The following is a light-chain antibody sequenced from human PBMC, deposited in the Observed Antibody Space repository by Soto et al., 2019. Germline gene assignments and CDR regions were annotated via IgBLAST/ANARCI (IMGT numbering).Light chain of an antibody. J-gene: IGKJ3*01. CDR1: QSIGTW. Sequence: DTQMTQSPSTLSASIGDRVTITCRASQSIGTWLAWYQQKPGKAPKLLIYKASSLEGGVPSRFSGSGSGTEFTLTISSMQSDDFATYYCQRYNRLFAFGPGTKVDIK. V-gene: IGKV1-5*03. CDR3: QRYNRLFA. CDR2: KAS.